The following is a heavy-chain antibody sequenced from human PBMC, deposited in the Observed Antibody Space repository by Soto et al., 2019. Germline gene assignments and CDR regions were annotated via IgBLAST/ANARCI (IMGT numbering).Heavy chain of an antibody. V-gene: IGHV3-23*01. CDR3: ANSRVSMVRGLIIIPNY. CDR2: ISGHGDAT. D-gene: IGHD3-10*01. CDR1: GFPFTCYA. Sequence: GGSLRLSCAASGFPFTCYAMIWVRQAPGKGLEWVSAISGHGDATFYADSVKGRFTISRDNSKNTLYLHMNSLRAEDTALYYCANSRVSMVRGLIIIPNYWGQGTLVTVSS. J-gene: IGHJ4*02.